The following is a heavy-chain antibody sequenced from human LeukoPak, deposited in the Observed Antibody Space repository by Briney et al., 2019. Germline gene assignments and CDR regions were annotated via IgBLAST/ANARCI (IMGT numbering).Heavy chain of an antibody. D-gene: IGHD2-21*02. CDR1: GFTFSDYY. CDR3: ARRVVTAIRDAFDI. J-gene: IGHJ3*02. Sequence: PGGSLRLSCAASGFTFSDYYMTWLRQAPGKGLEWVSYISSSGSTIYYADSVKGRFTISRDNAKNSLYLQMNSLRAEDTAVYYCARRVVTAIRDAFDIWGQGTMVTVSS. V-gene: IGHV3-11*01. CDR2: ISSSGSTI.